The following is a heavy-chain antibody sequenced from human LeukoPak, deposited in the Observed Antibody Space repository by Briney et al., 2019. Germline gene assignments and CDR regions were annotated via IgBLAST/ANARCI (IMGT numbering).Heavy chain of an antibody. D-gene: IGHD5-18*01. V-gene: IGHV3-74*01. Sequence: GGSLRLSCAASGFTFSDYWMHGVRQAPGKGLVWVSRINSDGSSTSYADSVKGRFTISRDNAKNTLYLQMNSLRAEDTAVYYCASAIQLWSYIDYWGQGTLVTVSS. CDR1: GFTFSDYW. CDR2: INSDGSST. J-gene: IGHJ4*02. CDR3: ASAIQLWSYIDY.